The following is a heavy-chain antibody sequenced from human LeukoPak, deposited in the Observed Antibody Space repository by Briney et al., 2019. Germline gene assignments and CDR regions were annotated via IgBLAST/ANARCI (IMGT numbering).Heavy chain of an antibody. CDR2: INHSGST. V-gene: IGHV4-34*01. D-gene: IGHD3-10*01. CDR3: ARGRITMVRGGKGRMDV. CDR1: GGSFSGYY. Sequence: PSETLSLTCAVYGGSFSGYYWSWIRQPPGKGLEWIGEINHSGSTNYNPSLKSRVTISVDTSKNQFSLKLSSMTAADTAVYYCARGRITMVRGGKGRMDVWGKGTTVTVSS. J-gene: IGHJ6*03.